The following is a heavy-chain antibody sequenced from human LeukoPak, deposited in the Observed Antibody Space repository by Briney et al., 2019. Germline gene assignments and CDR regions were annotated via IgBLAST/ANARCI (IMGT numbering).Heavy chain of an antibody. CDR2: ISYDGSNK. D-gene: IGHD3-22*01. V-gene: IGHV3-30*18. CDR1: GFTFSSYG. J-gene: IGHJ4*02. Sequence: GGSLRLSCAASGFTFSSYGMHWVRQAPGKGLEWVAVISYDGSNKYYADSVKGRFTISRDNSKNTLYLQMNSLRAEDTAVYYCAKDLTYDSSGYKGTGGLDYGGQGTLVTVSS. CDR3: AKDLTYDSSGYKGTGGLDY.